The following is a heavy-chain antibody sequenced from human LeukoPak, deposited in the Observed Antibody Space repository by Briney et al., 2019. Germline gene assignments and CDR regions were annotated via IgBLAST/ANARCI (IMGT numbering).Heavy chain of an antibody. V-gene: IGHV3-30*18. Sequence: GGSLRLSCAASEFTFSNFDMHWVRQAPGKGLEWVAVISYDGTNKYYADSVKGRFTISRDNSKNTLYLQMNSLRAEDTAVYYCAKEYCGGDCYSGNIDAFDIWGQRTMVTVSS. CDR2: ISYDGTNK. CDR3: AKEYCGGDCYSGNIDAFDI. D-gene: IGHD2-21*02. J-gene: IGHJ3*02. CDR1: EFTFSNFD.